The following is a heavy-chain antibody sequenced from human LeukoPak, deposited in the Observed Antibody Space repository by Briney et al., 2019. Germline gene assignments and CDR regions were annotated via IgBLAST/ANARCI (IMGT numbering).Heavy chain of an antibody. CDR3: ARIGAGSSRDY. D-gene: IGHD6-13*01. CDR1: GFTFSNFA. CDR2: IVGSSST. V-gene: IGHV3-21*01. J-gene: IGHJ4*02. Sequence: PGRSLRLSCEASGFTFSNFAMTWVRQAPGKGLEWVSSIVGSSSTYYADSLKGRFTISRDNAKNSLYLQMNSLRAEDTAVYYCARIGAGSSRDYWGQGTLVTVSS.